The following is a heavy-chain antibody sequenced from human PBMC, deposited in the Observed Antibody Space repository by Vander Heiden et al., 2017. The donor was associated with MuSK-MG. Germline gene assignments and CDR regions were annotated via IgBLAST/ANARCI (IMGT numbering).Heavy chain of an antibody. CDR2: ISGSGGST. CDR3: AKDEPYYYDISGYDAFDI. Sequence: EVQLLESGGGLVQPGGSLRLSCAASGFTFSSYAMSWVRQAPGKGLEWVSAISGSGGSTYYADSVKGRVTISRDNSKNTLYRQMNSLRAEETAVYYCAKDEPYYYDISGYDAFDIWGQGTMVTVSS. J-gene: IGHJ3*02. V-gene: IGHV3-23*01. D-gene: IGHD3-22*01. CDR1: GFTFSSYA.